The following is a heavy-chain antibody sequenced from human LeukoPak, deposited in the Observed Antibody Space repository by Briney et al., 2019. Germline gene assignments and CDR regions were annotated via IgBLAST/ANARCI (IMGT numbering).Heavy chain of an antibody. Sequence: SETLSLTCTVSSDSISSSSYYWGWIRQPPGKGLEWIGSIYYSGSTNYNPSLKSRVTISVDTSKNQFSLKLSSVTAADTAVYYCARDRGDYYDSSGLNWFDPWGQGTLVTVSS. CDR3: ARDRGDYYDSSGLNWFDP. D-gene: IGHD3-22*01. CDR1: SDSISSSSYY. CDR2: IYYSGST. J-gene: IGHJ5*02. V-gene: IGHV4-39*07.